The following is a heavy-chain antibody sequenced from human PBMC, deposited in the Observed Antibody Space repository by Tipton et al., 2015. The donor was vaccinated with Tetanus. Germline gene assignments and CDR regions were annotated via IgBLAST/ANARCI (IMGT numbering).Heavy chain of an antibody. J-gene: IGHJ4*02. CDR1: GFIFSSYG. D-gene: IGHD2-15*01. V-gene: IGHV3-33*01. CDR3: AREADCSGGSCFSGDFDN. CDR2: SWYDGTDK. Sequence: SLRLSCAASGFIFSSYGIHWVRQAPGKGLEWVAVSWYDGTDKYYADSVKGRFTISRDNSKNTLYLQMNSLRAGDTAVYYCAREADCSGGSCFSGDFDNLVQGTQVTVSS.